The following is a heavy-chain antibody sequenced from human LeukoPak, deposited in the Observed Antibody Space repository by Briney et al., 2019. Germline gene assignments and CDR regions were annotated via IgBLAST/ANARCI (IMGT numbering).Heavy chain of an antibody. D-gene: IGHD3-16*01. CDR1: GGSISSGSYY. CDR2: IYTSGST. CDR3: AREELTGFGWFDP. V-gene: IGHV4-61*02. Sequence: PSQTLSLTCTVSGGSISSGSYYWSWIRQPAGKGLEWIGRIYTSGSTNYNPSLKSRVTISVDTSKNQLSLKLSSVTAADTAVYYCAREELTGFGWFDPWGQGTLVTVSS. J-gene: IGHJ5*02.